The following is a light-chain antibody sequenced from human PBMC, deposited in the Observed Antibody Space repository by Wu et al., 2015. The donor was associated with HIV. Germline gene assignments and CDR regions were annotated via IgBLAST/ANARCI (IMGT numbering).Light chain of an antibody. V-gene: IGKV1-5*03. CDR3: QQYSSYYS. Sequence: DIQMTQSPSTLSASVGDRVTITCRASQTISSWLAWYQQKPGKAPKLLIYKASRLGSGVPSRFSGSGSGTDFTLTISSLQPDDFATYYCQQYSSYYSFGQGTKVEIK. J-gene: IGKJ2*03. CDR2: KAS. CDR1: QTISSW.